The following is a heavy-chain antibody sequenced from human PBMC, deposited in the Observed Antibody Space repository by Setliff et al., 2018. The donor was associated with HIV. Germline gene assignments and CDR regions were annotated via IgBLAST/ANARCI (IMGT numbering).Heavy chain of an antibody. CDR3: ATTKGLSSGYDY. CDR1: GYTFTSYC. D-gene: IGHD3-22*01. CDR2: INPSGGST. Sequence: ASVKVSCKASGYTFTSYCMHWVRQAPGQGLEWMGIINPSGGSTSYAQKFQVRVTMTRYTSTSTVYMELSSLRSEDTAVYYCATTKGLSSGYDYWGQGTLVTVSS. V-gene: IGHV1-46*01. J-gene: IGHJ4*02.